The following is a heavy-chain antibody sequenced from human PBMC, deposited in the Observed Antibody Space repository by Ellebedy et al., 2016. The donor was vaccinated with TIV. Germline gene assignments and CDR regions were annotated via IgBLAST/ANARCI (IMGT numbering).Heavy chain of an antibody. CDR1: GFTTSSYA. V-gene: IGHV3-30-3*01. D-gene: IGHD4-17*01. Sequence: GGSLRLXXAVSGFTTSSYAMHWVRQAPGKGLEWVAVISYDGSNKYYADSVKGRFTISRDNSKNTLYLQMNSLRAENTDVYYCAGVVTNYYYYGMDVWGQGTTVTVSS. J-gene: IGHJ6*02. CDR3: AGVVTNYYYYGMDV. CDR2: ISYDGSNK.